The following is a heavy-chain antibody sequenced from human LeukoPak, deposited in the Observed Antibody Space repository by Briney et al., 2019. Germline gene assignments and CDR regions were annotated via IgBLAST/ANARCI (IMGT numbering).Heavy chain of an antibody. CDR1: GYTFTSYA. V-gene: IGHV7-4-1*02. D-gene: IGHD6-19*01. J-gene: IGHJ6*02. CDR2: INTNTGNP. CDR3: ARDDPPYSSGLNYYYYGMDV. Sequence: ASAKVSCKASGYTFTSYAMNWVRQAPGQGLEWMGWINTNTGNPTYAQGFTGRFVFSLDTSVSTAYLQISSLKAEDTAVYYCARDDPPYSSGLNYYYYGMDVWGQGTTVTVSS.